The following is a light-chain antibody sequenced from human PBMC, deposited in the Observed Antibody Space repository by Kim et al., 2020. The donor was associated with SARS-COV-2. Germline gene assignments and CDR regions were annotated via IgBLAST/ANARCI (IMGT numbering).Light chain of an antibody. CDR2: NDS. J-gene: IGLJ3*02. CDR1: VLGDKY. Sequence: VSPEEPTCLTCSGDVLGDKYASWYRQMPGQSALLVIYNDSGRLSWMPGRFSGSISGNTATLTISGSQAIEEADYFCRVWHNNNVVFGGGTQLTVL. CDR3: RVWHNNNVV. V-gene: IGLV3-1*01.